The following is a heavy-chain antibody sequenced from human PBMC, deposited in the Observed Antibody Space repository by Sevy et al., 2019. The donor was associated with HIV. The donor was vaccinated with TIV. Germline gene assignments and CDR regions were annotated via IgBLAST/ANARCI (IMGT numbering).Heavy chain of an antibody. CDR1: GFTFSSYG. J-gene: IGHJ6*03. D-gene: IGHD6-19*01. V-gene: IGHV3-33*06. Sequence: GGSLRLSCAASGFTFSSYGMHWVRQAPGKGLEWVAVIWYDGSNKYYADSVKGRFTISRDNSKNTLYLQMNSLRAEDTAVYYCAKVGVFSGWGRYYYYYMDVWGKGTTVTVSS. CDR2: IWYDGSNK. CDR3: AKVGVFSGWGRYYYYYMDV.